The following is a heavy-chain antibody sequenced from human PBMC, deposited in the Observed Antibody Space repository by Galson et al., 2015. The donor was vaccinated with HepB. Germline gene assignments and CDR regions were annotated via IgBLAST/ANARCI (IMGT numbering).Heavy chain of an antibody. CDR1: GFTFSSYW. V-gene: IGHV3-7*03. D-gene: IGHD6-19*01. CDR2: IKYDGSEK. J-gene: IGHJ4*02. Sequence: SLRLSCAASGFTFSSYWMSWVRQAPGKGLEWVANIKYDGSEKYYVDSVKGRSTISRDNAENSLYLQMNSLRAEDTAVFCCARQGSSGWTFDYWGQGTLVTVSS. CDR3: ARQGSSGWTFDY.